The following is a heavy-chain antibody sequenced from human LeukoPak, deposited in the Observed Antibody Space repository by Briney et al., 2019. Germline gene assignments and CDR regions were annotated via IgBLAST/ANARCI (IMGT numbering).Heavy chain of an antibody. J-gene: IGHJ4*02. V-gene: IGHV4-61*10. CDR3: ARNWPKFDY. Sequence: SETLSLTCTVSGGSVSRSSYSWTWIRQSAEKGLEWIGRISTSGSTTYNPSLESRVTISVDTSKNQFSLKLNSVTAADTAVYYCARNWPKFDYWGQGTLVTVSS. CDR1: GGSVSRSSYS. CDR2: ISTSGST. D-gene: IGHD1-1*01.